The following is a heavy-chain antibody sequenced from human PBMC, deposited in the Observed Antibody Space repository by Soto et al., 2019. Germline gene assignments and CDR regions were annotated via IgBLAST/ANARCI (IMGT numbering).Heavy chain of an antibody. J-gene: IGHJ5*02. CDR1: GYTFTGYY. Sequence: ASVKVSCKASGYTFTGYYMHWVRQAPGQGLEWMGWINPNSGGTNYAQKFQGKVTMTRDTSISTAYMELSRLRSDDTAVYYCVREMVVAATDNWFDPWGQGTLVTVSS. D-gene: IGHD2-15*01. V-gene: IGHV1-2*02. CDR3: VREMVVAATDNWFDP. CDR2: INPNSGGT.